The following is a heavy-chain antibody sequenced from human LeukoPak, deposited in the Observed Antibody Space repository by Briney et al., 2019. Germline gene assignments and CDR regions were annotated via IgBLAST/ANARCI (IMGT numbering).Heavy chain of an antibody. CDR1: GFTFSSYS. CDR3: ARESLGSSGYYRDY. CDR2: TSSSSSYI. V-gene: IGHV3-21*01. D-gene: IGHD3-22*01. Sequence: PGGSLRLSCAASGFTFSSYSMNWVRQAPGKGLEWVSSTSSSSSYIYYADSVKGRFTISRDNAKNSLYLQMNSLRAEDTAVYYCARESLGSSGYYRDYWGQGTLVTVSS. J-gene: IGHJ4*02.